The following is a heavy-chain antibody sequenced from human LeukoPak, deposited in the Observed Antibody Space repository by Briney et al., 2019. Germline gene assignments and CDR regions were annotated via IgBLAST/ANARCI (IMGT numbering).Heavy chain of an antibody. J-gene: IGHJ4*02. CDR2: IYYSGST. Sequence: SETLSLTCTVSGGSISSYYWSWIRQPPGKGLEWIGYIYYSGSTNYNPSLKSRVTISVDTSKNQFSLKLSSVTAEDTAVYYCASQGIVGAITGGYWGQGTLVTVSS. D-gene: IGHD1-26*01. CDR1: GGSISSYY. CDR3: ASQGIVGAITGGY. V-gene: IGHV4-59*01.